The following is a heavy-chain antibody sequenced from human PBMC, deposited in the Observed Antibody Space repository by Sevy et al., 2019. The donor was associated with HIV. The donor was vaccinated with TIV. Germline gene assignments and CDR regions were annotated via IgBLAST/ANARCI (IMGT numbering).Heavy chain of an antibody. Sequence: GGSLRLSCAASGFTFDGYAMHWVRQAPGKGLEWVSGISWNSGSIGYADSVKGRFTISRDNAKNSLYLQMNSLRAEDTALYYCAKDNDYDFWSGYQQHFDYWGQGTLVTVSS. J-gene: IGHJ4*02. CDR1: GFTFDGYA. D-gene: IGHD3-3*01. CDR3: AKDNDYDFWSGYQQHFDY. CDR2: ISWNSGSI. V-gene: IGHV3-9*01.